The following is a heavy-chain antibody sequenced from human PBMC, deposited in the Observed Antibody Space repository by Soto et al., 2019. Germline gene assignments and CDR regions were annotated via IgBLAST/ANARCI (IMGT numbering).Heavy chain of an antibody. D-gene: IGHD3-10*01. CDR3: AKYTYPMIRGVIVFNS. CDR1: RFTFSDYA. V-gene: IGHV3-23*01. CDR2: ISGSGGST. Sequence: GGSLRLSCAASRFTFSDYAMSWVRQAPGKGLEWVSSISGSGGSTYYADSVKGRFTISRDNSKNALYLHMNNLRVEDTAAYDLAKYTYPMIRGVIVFNSCGQGALVTVSS. J-gene: IGHJ4*02.